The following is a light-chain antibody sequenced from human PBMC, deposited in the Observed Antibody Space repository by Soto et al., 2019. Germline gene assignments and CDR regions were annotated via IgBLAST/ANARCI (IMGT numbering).Light chain of an antibody. J-gene: IGKJ5*01. V-gene: IGKV1-12*01. Sequence: DIQMTQSPSSVSASVGDRVTITCRASQNIDKWLAWYQQKPGKAPKLLIYAASILRGGVPSRFSGSGSGTDFPLTISSLQPEDFATYSCQHARSFPITFGQGTRLEIK. CDR1: QNIDKW. CDR3: QHARSFPIT. CDR2: AAS.